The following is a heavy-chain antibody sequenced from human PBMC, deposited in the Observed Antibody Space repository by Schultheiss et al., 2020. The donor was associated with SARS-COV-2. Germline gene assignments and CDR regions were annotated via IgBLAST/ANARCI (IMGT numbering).Heavy chain of an antibody. CDR2: ISYDGSNK. Sequence: GGSLRLSCAASGFTFSSYAMSWVRQAPGKGLEWVAVISYDGSNKYYADSVKGRFTISRDNSKNTLYLQMNSLRAEDTAVYYCTTDLPTVTTGALFDYWGQGTLVTVSS. V-gene: IGHV3-30*04. CDR1: GFTFSSYA. D-gene: IGHD4-17*01. J-gene: IGHJ4*02. CDR3: TTDLPTVTTGALFDY.